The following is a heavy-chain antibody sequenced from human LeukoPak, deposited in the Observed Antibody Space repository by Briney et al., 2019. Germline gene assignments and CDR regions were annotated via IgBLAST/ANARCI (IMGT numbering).Heavy chain of an antibody. J-gene: IGHJ6*03. CDR2: VYTSGST. V-gene: IGHV4-4*07. CDR3: ARGYCSGGSCYSYYYYNYMDV. D-gene: IGHD2-15*01. CDR1: GGSISRYY. Sequence: SETLSLTCTVSGGSISRYYWSWIRQPAGKGLEWIGRVYTSGSTTYNPSLKSRVTISVDTSKNQFSLKLSSVTAADTAVYYCARGYCSGGSCYSYYYYNYMDVWGKGTTVTVSS.